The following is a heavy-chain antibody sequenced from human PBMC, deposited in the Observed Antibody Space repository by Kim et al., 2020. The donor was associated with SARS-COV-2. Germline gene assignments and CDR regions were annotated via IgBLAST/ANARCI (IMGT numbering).Heavy chain of an antibody. D-gene: IGHD3-10*01. CDR2: IYYSGST. V-gene: IGHV4-31*03. Sequence: SETLSLTCTVSGGSISSGGYYWSWIRQHPGKGLEWFGYIYYSGSTYYNPSLKSRVTISVDTSKNQFSLKLSLVTAMDTAVYFCARDRMVRVERCMDVWGRRTTVTVSS. J-gene: IGHJ6*02. CDR3: ARDRMVRVERCMDV. CDR1: GGSISSGGYY.